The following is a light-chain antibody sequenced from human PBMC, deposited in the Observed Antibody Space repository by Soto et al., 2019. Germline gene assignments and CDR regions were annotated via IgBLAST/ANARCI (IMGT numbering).Light chain of an antibody. CDR2: DVS. Sequence: QSALTQPRSVSGSPGQSVTISCTGTSIDVGGYNYVSWYQQHPGKAPKLIIYDVSKRPSGVPDRFSGSKSGNTASLTIYGHQVEAEVDYFRCSFAGTYTFLFGGGTQLTVL. CDR3: CSFAGTYTFL. V-gene: IGLV2-11*01. J-gene: IGLJ3*02. CDR1: SIDVGGYNY.